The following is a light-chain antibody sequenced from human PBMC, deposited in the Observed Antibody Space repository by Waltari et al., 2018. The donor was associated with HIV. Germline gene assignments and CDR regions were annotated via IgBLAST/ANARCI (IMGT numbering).Light chain of an antibody. CDR2: DVN. Sequence: QSALTQPASVSGSPGQSITISCTGTSSDLDVYNYVSWYQYHPGKAPKFIIYDVNTRPSGVSIRFSGSRSGNTASLTISGLQAEDEAHYFCSSYISSASPVFGGGTKLTVL. CDR1: SSDLDVYNY. J-gene: IGLJ3*02. V-gene: IGLV2-14*01. CDR3: SSYISSASPV.